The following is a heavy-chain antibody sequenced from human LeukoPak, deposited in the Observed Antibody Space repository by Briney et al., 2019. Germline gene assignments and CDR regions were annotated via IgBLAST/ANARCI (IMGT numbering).Heavy chain of an antibody. CDR2: IYHSGST. CDR3: AREGYCSGGSCDNWFDP. D-gene: IGHD2-15*01. Sequence: KPSETLSLTCAVSGGSISSGGYSWSWIRQPPRKGLEWIGYIYHSGSTYYNPSLKSRVTISVDRSKNQFSLNLSSVTAADTAVYYCAREGYCSGGSCDNWFDPWGQGTLVTVSS. CDR1: GGSISSGGYS. J-gene: IGHJ5*02. V-gene: IGHV4-30-2*01.